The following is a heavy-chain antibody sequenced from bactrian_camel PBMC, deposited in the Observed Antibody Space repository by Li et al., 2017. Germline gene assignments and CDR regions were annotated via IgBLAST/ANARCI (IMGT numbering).Heavy chain of an antibody. V-gene: IGHV3S40*01. Sequence: DVQLVESGGGSVQAGGSLRLSCAASGYRYSIVFMGRFRQAPGKEREGVAALKRTGGATRYADSVQDRFTVSQDNTKNTMYLQMNSLKPEDTAMYYCAAGSPWTQQQAMSRWGYNYWGQGTQVTVS. J-gene: IGHJ4*01. CDR3: AAGSPWTQQQAMSRWGYNY. CDR1: GYRYSIVF. CDR2: LKRTGGAT. D-gene: IGHD5*01.